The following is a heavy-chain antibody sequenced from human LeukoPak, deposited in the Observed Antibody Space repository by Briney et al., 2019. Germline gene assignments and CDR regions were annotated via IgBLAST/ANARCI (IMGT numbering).Heavy chain of an antibody. J-gene: IGHJ4*02. Sequence: PGGSLRLSCVVSGFTFNRCWMNWVRQAPGKGLEWVAHINPDGRDTYYVDSVKGRFTISRDNSKNTLYLQINSLRAEDTVVYYCARERPSSYVFDYWGQGTLVTVSS. CDR3: ARERPSSYVFDY. CDR2: INPDGRDT. V-gene: IGHV3-7*01. CDR1: GFTFNRCW. D-gene: IGHD2-2*01.